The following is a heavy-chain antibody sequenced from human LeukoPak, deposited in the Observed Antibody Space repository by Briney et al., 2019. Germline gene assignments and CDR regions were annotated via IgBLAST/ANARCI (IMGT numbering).Heavy chain of an antibody. V-gene: IGHV3-30*18. J-gene: IGHJ4*02. CDR3: AKDGLWCGDHTYFDY. CDR2: ISNAGSNK. D-gene: IGHD3-10*01. Sequence: GGSLRLSCAASGFTFSNYGTHWVRQAPGKGLEWVAVISNAGSNKNYADSVKGRFTISRDNSKNTLYLQMNSLRAEDTAVYYCAKDGLWCGDHTYFDYWGQGTLVTVSS. CDR1: GFTFSNYG.